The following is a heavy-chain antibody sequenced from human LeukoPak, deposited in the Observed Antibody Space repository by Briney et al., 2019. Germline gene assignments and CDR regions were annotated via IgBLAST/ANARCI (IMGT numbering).Heavy chain of an antibody. CDR2: ISGSGGST. CDR1: GFTFGSYA. J-gene: IGHJ4*02. CDR3: AKDVNMTDYFDY. D-gene: IGHD2/OR15-2a*01. Sequence: GGSLRLSCAASGFTFGSYAMSWVRQAPGKGLEWVSAISGSGGSTYYADSVKGRFTISRDNSKNTLYLQMNSLRAEDTAVYYCAKDVNMTDYFDYWGQGTLVTVSS. V-gene: IGHV3-23*01.